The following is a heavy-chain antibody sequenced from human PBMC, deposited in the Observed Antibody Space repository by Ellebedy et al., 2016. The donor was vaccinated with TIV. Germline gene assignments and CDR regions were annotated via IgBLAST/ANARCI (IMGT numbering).Heavy chain of an antibody. V-gene: IGHV4-39*01. D-gene: IGHD3/OR15-3a*01. CDR2: IFDTGST. J-gene: IGHJ2*01. Sequence: SETLSLTCTVSGGSISSGSYYWGWIRQPPGKGLEWIGNIFDTGSTYYNPSLKSRAIISVDTSKNQFSLNLSSMTAADTAVYYCARSLMIFSFDKCYFDFWGRGTLVTVSS. CDR1: GGSISSGSYY. CDR3: ARSLMIFSFDKCYFDF.